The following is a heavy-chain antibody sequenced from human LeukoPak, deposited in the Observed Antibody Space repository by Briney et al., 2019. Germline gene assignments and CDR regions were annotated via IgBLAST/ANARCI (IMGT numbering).Heavy chain of an antibody. D-gene: IGHD3-10*01. CDR2: IRSKANSYAT. CDR1: GFTFSGSA. CDR3: TRRGGSGSYSAYYYYYMDV. Sequence: GGSLRLSCAASGFTFSGSAMHWVRQASGKGLEWVGRIRSKANSYATAYAASVKGRFTISRDDSKNTAYLQMNSLKTEDTAVYYCTRRGGSGSYSAYYYYYMDVWGKGTTVTVSS. V-gene: IGHV3-73*01. J-gene: IGHJ6*03.